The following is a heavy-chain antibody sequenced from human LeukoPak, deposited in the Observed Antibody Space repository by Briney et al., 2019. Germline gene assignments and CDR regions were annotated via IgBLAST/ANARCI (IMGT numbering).Heavy chain of an antibody. CDR1: GHTYSCYD. V-gene: IGHV3-13*04. CDR2: IGTAGEA. Sequence: GGSLRLSCAASGHTYSCYDMHWVRQAAGKGLEWGSAIGTAGEAYYAGAVKGRFTTSRETTKNSLYLQMNSLRVGDTAVYYCGRGISGAFDICGQGTMVTVSS. CDR3: GRGISGAFDI. D-gene: IGHD3-10*01. J-gene: IGHJ3*02.